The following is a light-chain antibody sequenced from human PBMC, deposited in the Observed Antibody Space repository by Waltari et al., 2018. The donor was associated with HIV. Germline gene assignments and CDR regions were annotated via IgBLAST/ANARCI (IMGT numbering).Light chain of an antibody. Sequence: QSALTQPASMSGSPGQSITISCTGTSSDIGGYGYVPWYQQHPGKVPKLILYGVTERPSGISSRFSGSKSGATASLTISGLQTEDEADYYCSSYTSSRTLLFGGGTKVTVL. V-gene: IGLV2-14*03. CDR3: SSYTSSRTLL. J-gene: IGLJ2*01. CDR1: SSDIGGYGY. CDR2: GVT.